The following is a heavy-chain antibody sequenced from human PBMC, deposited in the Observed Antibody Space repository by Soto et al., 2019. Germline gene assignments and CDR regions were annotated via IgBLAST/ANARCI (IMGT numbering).Heavy chain of an antibody. Sequence: QLQLQESGPGLVKPSETLSLTCTVSGGSISSRSYYWGWIRQPPGKGLEWIGSIYYSGSTYYNPSLKSRVTLSVDTSKNQFSLKLSSVTAADTAVYYCARHGPDAFDIWGQGTMVTVSS. CDR2: IYYSGST. CDR3: ARHGPDAFDI. CDR1: GGSISSRSYY. V-gene: IGHV4-39*01. J-gene: IGHJ3*02.